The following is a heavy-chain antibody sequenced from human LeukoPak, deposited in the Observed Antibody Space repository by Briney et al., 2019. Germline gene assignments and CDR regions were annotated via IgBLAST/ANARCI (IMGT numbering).Heavy chain of an antibody. D-gene: IGHD2-15*01. CDR3: ARGVRLSCYSCRYYYYYMDV. V-gene: IGHV1-8*01. Sequence: ASVKVSCKASGYTFTSYHINWVRQATGQGREWMGWMNPNSGNTGYAQKFQGRVTMTRNTSISTAYMELSSLRSEDTAVYYCARGVRLSCYSCRYYYYYMDVWGKGTTVTVSS. CDR1: GYTFTSYH. J-gene: IGHJ6*03. CDR2: MNPNSGNT.